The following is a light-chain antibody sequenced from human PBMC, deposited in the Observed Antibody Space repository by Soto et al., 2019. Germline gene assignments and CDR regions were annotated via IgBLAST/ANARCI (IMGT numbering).Light chain of an antibody. CDR2: YDD. Sequence: QSVLTQPPSVSEAPRQRVTISCSGSSSNIGNNAVNWYQQLPGKAPKLLIYYDDLLPSGVSDRFSGSKSGTSASLAISGLQSEDEADYCWAAWDDSLNGLVFGGGTKLTVL. J-gene: IGLJ2*01. V-gene: IGLV1-36*01. CDR1: SSNIGNNA. CDR3: AAWDDSLNGLV.